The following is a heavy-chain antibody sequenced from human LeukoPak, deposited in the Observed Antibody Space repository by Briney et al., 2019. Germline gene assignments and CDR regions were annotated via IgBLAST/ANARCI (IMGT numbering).Heavy chain of an antibody. CDR3: AKDPDSPLAYCGGDCYFG. CDR1: GFTFSSYA. D-gene: IGHD2-21*02. J-gene: IGHJ4*02. CDR2: ISGSGGST. V-gene: IGHV3-23*01. Sequence: GGSLRLSCAASGFTFSSYAMSWVRQAPGKGLEWVSAISGSGGSTYYADSVKGRFTISRDNSKNTLYLQMNSLRAEDTAVYYCAKDPDSPLAYCGGDCYFGWGQGTLVTVSS.